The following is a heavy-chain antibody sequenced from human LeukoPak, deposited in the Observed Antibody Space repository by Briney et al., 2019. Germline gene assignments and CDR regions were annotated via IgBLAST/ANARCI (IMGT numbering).Heavy chain of an antibody. J-gene: IGHJ4*02. D-gene: IGHD6-19*01. CDR2: INSNGCTT. Sequence: PGGPPTRSCAASGFTCRRHRMHRGRQPPAKWQVWVSRINSNGCTTFYAASVKGGFTISRDNAKNTLYLHMYSLRVEDTALYYCARERLSSGQRFSDYWGQGTMVTVSS. CDR1: GFTCRRHR. V-gene: IGHV3-74*01. CDR3: ARERLSSGQRFSDY.